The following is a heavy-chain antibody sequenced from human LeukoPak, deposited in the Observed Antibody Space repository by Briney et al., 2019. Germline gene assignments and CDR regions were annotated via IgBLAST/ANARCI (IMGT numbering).Heavy chain of an antibody. D-gene: IGHD2-2*01. CDR2: IYYSGST. V-gene: IGHV4-39*01. CDR1: GGSISSSSYY. J-gene: IGHJ4*02. Sequence: SETLSLTCTVSGGSISSSSYYWGWIRQPPGKGLEWIGSIYYSGSTYYNPSLKSRATISVDTSKNQFSLKLSSVTAADTAVYYCARGVVVPAARYDYWGQGTLVTVSS. CDR3: ARGVVVPAARYDY.